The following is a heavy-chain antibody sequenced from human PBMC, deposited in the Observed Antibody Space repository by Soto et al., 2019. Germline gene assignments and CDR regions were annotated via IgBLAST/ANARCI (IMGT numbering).Heavy chain of an antibody. CDR3: TTSVIPAAHNWFDP. CDR1: GFTFSNAW. J-gene: IGHJ5*02. Sequence: EVQLVESGGGLIKPGGSLRLSCAASGFTFSNAWMSWVRQAPGKGLEWVSRIKSKTDGGTTDYAAPVKGRFTISRDDTKNTLYLQMNSLKTEDTAVYYCTTSVIPAAHNWFDPWGQGTLVTVSS. V-gene: IGHV3-15*01. D-gene: IGHD2-2*01. CDR2: IKSKTDGGTT.